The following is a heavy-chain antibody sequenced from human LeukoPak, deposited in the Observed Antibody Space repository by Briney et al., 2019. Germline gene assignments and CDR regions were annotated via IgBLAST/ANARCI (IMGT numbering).Heavy chain of an antibody. V-gene: IGHV3-21*01. CDR3: ARGILTGYYSYYYYMDV. CDR1: GFTFSSYS. Sequence: GGSLRLSCAASGFTFSSYSMNWVRQAPGKGLEWVSSISSSSSYIYYADSVKGRFTISRDNAKNSLYLQMNSLRAEDTAVYYCARGILTGYYSYYYYMDVWGKGTTVTVSS. D-gene: IGHD3-9*01. J-gene: IGHJ6*03. CDR2: ISSSSSYI.